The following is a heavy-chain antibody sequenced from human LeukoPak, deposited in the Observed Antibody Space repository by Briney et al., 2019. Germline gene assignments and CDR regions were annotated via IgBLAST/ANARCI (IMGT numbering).Heavy chain of an antibody. V-gene: IGHV1-24*01. CDR1: GYTLTELS. Sequence: ASVKVSCTVSGYTLTELSMHWVRQAPGKGLEWMGGFDPEDGETIYAQKFQGRVTMTEDTSTDTAYMELSSLRSEDTAVYYCATVSALSYDSSGYYFDYWGQGTLVTVSS. J-gene: IGHJ4*02. D-gene: IGHD3-22*01. CDR3: ATVSALSYDSSGYYFDY. CDR2: FDPEDGET.